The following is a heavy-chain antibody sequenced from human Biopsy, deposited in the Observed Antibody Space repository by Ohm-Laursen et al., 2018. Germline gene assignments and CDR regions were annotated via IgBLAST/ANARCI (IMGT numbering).Heavy chain of an antibody. V-gene: IGHV4-59*11. CDR1: GGSFTGHY. CDR3: ARGSNDFGGLYFPR. J-gene: IGHJ4*02. D-gene: IGHD4-23*01. CDR2: ISYTGYT. Sequence: SDTLSITCTVPGGSFTGHYWSWIRQPPGKGLEWIGHISYTGYTSYNASLKSRVTISVDTSRNHFSLRLSSLTAADTAVYYCARGSNDFGGLYFPRWGQGTLLTVSS.